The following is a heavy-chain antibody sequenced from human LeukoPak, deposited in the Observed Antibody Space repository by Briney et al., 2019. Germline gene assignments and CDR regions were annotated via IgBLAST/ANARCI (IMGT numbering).Heavy chain of an antibody. CDR1: GFTFSSYW. J-gene: IGHJ4*02. D-gene: IGHD6-6*01. V-gene: IGHV3-7*01. CDR2: IKQDGSEK. Sequence: GGSLRLSCAASGFTFSSYWMSWVRQAPGKGLGWVANIKQDGSEKYYVDSVKGRFTISRDNAKNSLYLQMNSLRAEDTAVYYCARDLWSSSSDYWGQGTLVTVSP. CDR3: ARDLWSSSSDY.